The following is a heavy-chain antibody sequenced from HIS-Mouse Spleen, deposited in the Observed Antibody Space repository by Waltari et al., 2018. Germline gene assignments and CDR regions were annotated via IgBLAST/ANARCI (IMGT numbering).Heavy chain of an antibody. Sequence: QVQLVESGGGGVQLGRSLGLSCAASGFTLRGYGLHWVGQAPGKGLDWVAVISYDGSNKYYAASVKGRFTISRDNSKNTLYLQMNSLRAEDTAVYYCAKASSGWLDYWGQGTLVTVSS. D-gene: IGHD6-19*01. CDR3: AKASSGWLDY. CDR2: ISYDGSNK. V-gene: IGHV3-30*18. J-gene: IGHJ4*02. CDR1: GFTLRGYG.